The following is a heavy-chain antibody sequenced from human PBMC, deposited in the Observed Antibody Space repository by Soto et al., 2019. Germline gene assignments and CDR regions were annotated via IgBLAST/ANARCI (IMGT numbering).Heavy chain of an antibody. D-gene: IGHD3-10*01. CDR1: WFTVSSNY. V-gene: IGHV3-53*01. Sequence: PVGSLRLSCAASWFTVSSNYMSWVRQAPGKGLEWVSVIYSGGSTYYADSVKGRFTISRDNSKNTLYLQMNSLRAEDTAVYYCERLFPEEDAFDIWGQGTMVTVSS. CDR2: IYSGGST. J-gene: IGHJ3*02. CDR3: ERLFPEEDAFDI.